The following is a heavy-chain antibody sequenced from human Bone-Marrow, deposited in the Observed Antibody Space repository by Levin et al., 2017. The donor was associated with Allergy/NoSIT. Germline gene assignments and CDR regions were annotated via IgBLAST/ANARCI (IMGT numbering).Heavy chain of an antibody. CDR1: GFTFSAYS. CDR3: AREIRGST. D-gene: IGHD6-13*01. V-gene: IGHV3-48*02. Sequence: QPGSLWKISCAASGFTFSAYSMNWVRQAPGKGLEWVSYISSTSSTIYYADSVKGRVTISRDNAENSLYLQMNSLRDEDTAVYYCAREIRGSTWGQGTLVTVSS. CDR2: ISSTSSTI. J-gene: IGHJ5*02.